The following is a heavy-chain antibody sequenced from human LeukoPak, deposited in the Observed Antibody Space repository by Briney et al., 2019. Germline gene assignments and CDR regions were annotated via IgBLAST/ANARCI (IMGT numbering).Heavy chain of an antibody. CDR2: IAGSDGFT. V-gene: IGHV3-23*01. J-gene: IGHJ4*02. CDR1: GLTFSSYA. Sequence: PGGSLRLSCAASGLTFSSYAMSWVRQAPGKGLEWVSVIAGSDGFTQYADSVKGRFTISRDNSKNTVYLQMNRLRVEDTALYYCVRSLDYWGQGTLVTVSS. CDR3: VRSLDY.